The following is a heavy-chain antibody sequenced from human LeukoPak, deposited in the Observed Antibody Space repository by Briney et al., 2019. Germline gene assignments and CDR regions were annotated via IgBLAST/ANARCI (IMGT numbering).Heavy chain of an antibody. V-gene: IGHV4-39*01. Sequence: SETLSLTCAVYGGPFSGYYWGWIRQPPGRGLEWIGSIYYSGSTYYNPSLKSRVTISVDTSKNQFSLKVSSVTAADTAVYYCASEPPLGRSWYYFDYWGQGTLVTVSS. CDR3: ASEPPLGRSWYYFDY. CDR2: IYYSGST. J-gene: IGHJ4*02. D-gene: IGHD6-13*01. CDR1: GGPFSGYY.